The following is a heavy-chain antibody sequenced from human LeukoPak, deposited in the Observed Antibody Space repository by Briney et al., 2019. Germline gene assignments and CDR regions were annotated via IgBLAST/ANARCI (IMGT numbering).Heavy chain of an antibody. J-gene: IGHJ4*02. CDR2: IYHSGST. CDR1: GGSISSGGYY. Sequence: SSQTLSLTCTVSGGSISSGGYYWSWIRQPPGKGLEWIGYIYHSGSTYYNPSLKSRVTISVDRSKNQFSLKLSSVTAADTAVYYCARDRAYDSSGSWWDYWGQGTLVTVSS. CDR3: ARDRAYDSSGSWWDY. V-gene: IGHV4-30-2*01. D-gene: IGHD3-22*01.